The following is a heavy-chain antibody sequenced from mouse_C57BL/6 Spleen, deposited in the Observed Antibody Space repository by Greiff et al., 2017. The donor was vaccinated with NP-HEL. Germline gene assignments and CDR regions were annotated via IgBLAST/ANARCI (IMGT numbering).Heavy chain of an antibody. J-gene: IGHJ1*03. CDR1: GYTFTSYW. CDR3: TREAYGSSYVDWYFDV. CDR2: IYPGTSDT. Sequence: EVQLQQSGTVLARPGASVKMSCKTSGYTFTSYWMHWVQQRPGQGLEWIGAIYPGTSDTSYNQKVKGKAKLTAVTSASTAYMKLSSLTNEDSAVYYCTREAYGSSYVDWYFDVWGTGTTVTVSS. V-gene: IGHV1-5*01. D-gene: IGHD1-1*01.